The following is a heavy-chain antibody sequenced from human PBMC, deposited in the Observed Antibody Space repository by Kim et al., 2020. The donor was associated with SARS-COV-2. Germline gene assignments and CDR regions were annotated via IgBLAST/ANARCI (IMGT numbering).Heavy chain of an antibody. CDR1: GFTVSSNY. CDR3: ARDRERGSTAGWFDP. Sequence: GGSLRLSCAASGFTVSSNYMSWVRQAPGKGLEWVSVIYSGGSTYYADSVKGRFTISRHNSKNTLYLQMNSLRAEDTAVYYCARDRERGSTAGWFDPWGQGTLVTVSS. CDR2: IYSGGST. D-gene: IGHD3-16*01. J-gene: IGHJ5*02. V-gene: IGHV3-53*04.